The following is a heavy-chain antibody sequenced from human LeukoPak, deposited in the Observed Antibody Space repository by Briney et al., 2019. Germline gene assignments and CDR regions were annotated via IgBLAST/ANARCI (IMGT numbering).Heavy chain of an antibody. Sequence: PGGSLRLSCAASGFTVGSNYMSWVRQAPGKGLEWVAVISYDGSNKYYADSVKGRFTISRDNSKNTLYLQMNSLRAEDTAVYYCARDPGYWGQGTLVTVSS. CDR2: ISYDGSNK. V-gene: IGHV3-30-3*01. CDR3: ARDPGY. J-gene: IGHJ4*02. CDR1: GFTVGSNY.